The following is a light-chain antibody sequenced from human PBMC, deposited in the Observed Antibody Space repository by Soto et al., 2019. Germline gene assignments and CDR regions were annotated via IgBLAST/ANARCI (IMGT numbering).Light chain of an antibody. CDR1: SSDIGGYNY. J-gene: IGLJ2*01. V-gene: IGLV2-14*03. CDR3: SSYGASSTL. CDR2: DVT. Sequence: QSALTQPASVSGSPGQSITISCTGSSSDIGGYNYVSWYQQHPGKAPKLLIYDVTYRPSVISDRFSGSKSGNTASLTISGLQRDDEADYYCSSYGASSTLFGGGTKLTVL.